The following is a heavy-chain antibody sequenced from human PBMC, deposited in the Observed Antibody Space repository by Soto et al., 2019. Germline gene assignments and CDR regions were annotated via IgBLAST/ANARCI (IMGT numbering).Heavy chain of an antibody. CDR2: IKGDGSAK. D-gene: IGHD6-25*01. V-gene: IGHV3-7*05. J-gene: IGHJ3*02. Sequence: EVQLVEFGGGLVQPGGSLRLSCAASGFTFGNYWMTWVRQAPGKGLEWVANIKGDGSAKSYLDSVRGRFTVSRDNAENSLFLLMNILRAEDTAPYYCARDVSPGSSGYYLDALDIWGQGTMVTVS. CDR1: GFTFGNYW. CDR3: ARDVSPGSSGYYLDALDI.